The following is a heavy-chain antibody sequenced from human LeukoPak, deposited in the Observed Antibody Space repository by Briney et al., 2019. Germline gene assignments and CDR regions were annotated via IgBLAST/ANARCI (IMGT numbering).Heavy chain of an antibody. Sequence: SETLSLTCTVSGDSISSYYWSWIRQPPGKGLEWIGYIYYSGSTNYNPSLKSRVTISVATSKNQFSLRLSSVTDADTAVYYCARDRSGSYSRYYYYGMDVWGQGTTVTVCS. D-gene: IGHD1-26*01. J-gene: IGHJ6*01. CDR3: ARDRSGSYSRYYYYGMDV. V-gene: IGHV4-59*01. CDR1: GDSISSYY. CDR2: IYYSGST.